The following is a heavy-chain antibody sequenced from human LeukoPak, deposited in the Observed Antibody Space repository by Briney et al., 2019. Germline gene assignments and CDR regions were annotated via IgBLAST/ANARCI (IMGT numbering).Heavy chain of an antibody. Sequence: PSETLSLTCTVSGGSISSSSYYWGWIRQPPGKGLEWIGSIYYSGSTYYNPSLKSRVTISVDTSKNQFSLKLSSVTAADTAVYYCARWLDELLWFGELLSPPYFDYWGQGTLVTVSS. J-gene: IGHJ4*02. D-gene: IGHD3-10*01. CDR1: GGSISSSSYY. V-gene: IGHV4-39*01. CDR2: IYYSGST. CDR3: ARWLDELLWFGELLSPPYFDY.